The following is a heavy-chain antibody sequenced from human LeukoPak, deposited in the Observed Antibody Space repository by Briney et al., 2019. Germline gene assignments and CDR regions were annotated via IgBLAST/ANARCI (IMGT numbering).Heavy chain of an antibody. V-gene: IGHV4-30-4*08. CDR2: IYYSGST. J-gene: IGHJ4*02. D-gene: IGHD4-17*01. Sequence: TSQTLSLTCTLSGGSISSGDYYWSWIRQPPGKGLEWIVYIYYSGSTYYNPSLKSRVTISVDMSKNQFSLKLSSVTAADTAVYYCARFAVTRCFDYWGQGTLVTVSS. CDR1: GGSISSGDYY. CDR3: ARFAVTRCFDY.